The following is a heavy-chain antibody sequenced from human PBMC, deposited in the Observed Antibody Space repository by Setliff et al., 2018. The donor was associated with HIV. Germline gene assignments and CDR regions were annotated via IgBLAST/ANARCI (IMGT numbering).Heavy chain of an antibody. CDR3: ARQGQLGSE. D-gene: IGHD1-1*01. CDR2: IYYSGST. CDR1: GGSITTSTFY. Sequence: PSETLSLTCTVSGGSITTSTFYWGWIRQPPGKGLEWIGSIYYSGSTYYNPSLKSRLTITQHTSKNHFSLSLSSVTAADTAVYYCARQGQLGSEWGQGTLVTVSS. V-gene: IGHV4-39*01. J-gene: IGHJ4*02.